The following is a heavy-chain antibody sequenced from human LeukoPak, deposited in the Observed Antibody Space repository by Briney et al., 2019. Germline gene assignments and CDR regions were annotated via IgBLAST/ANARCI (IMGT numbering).Heavy chain of an antibody. Sequence: ASVKVSCKASGYTFNSYYMHWVRQAPGQGLEWMGIINPSGGTTSYAQKFRGRVTMTRDTSTSKVYMELSSLRSEDTAVYYCARDTNYYPYDYWGQGTLVTVSS. D-gene: IGHD3-10*01. CDR1: GYTFNSYY. V-gene: IGHV1-46*02. CDR3: ARDTNYYPYDY. CDR2: INPSGGTT. J-gene: IGHJ4*02.